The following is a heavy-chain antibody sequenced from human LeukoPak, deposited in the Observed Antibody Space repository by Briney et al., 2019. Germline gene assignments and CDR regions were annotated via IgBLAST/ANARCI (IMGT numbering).Heavy chain of an antibody. CDR2: ISSSNSYI. Sequence: GGSLRLSCAGSGFTFSSYSMNWVRQAPGKGLEWVSSISSSNSYIYNADSVKGRFTISRDNAKNSLYLQMNSLRAEDTAVYYCARDQGLLVVAGRFGYWGQGTLVTVSS. D-gene: IGHD6-19*01. V-gene: IGHV3-21*01. CDR3: ARDQGLLVVAGRFGY. CDR1: GFTFSSYS. J-gene: IGHJ4*02.